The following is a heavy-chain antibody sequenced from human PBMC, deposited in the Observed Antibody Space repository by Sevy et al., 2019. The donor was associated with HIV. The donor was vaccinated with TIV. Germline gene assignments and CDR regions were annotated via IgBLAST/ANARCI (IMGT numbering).Heavy chain of an antibody. CDR3: ARAGNSGTYQGYFDS. V-gene: IGHV4-59*01. CDR2: IYKTGFT. D-gene: IGHD1-26*01. J-gene: IGHJ4*02. CDR1: GGSISNYY. Sequence: SETLSLTCIVSGGSISNYYWNWIRQPPGKELEWVGLIYKTGFTNYNPALKGRVTISVDTSKNQFSLRLSSLTAADTAVYFCARAGNSGTYQGYFDSWGQGTQVTVSS.